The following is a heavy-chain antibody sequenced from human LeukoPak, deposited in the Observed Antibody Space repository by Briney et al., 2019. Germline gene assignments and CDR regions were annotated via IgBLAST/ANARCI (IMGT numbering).Heavy chain of an antibody. J-gene: IGHJ4*02. CDR1: GFILGGYS. Sequence: GGSLRLSCAASGFILGGYSMSWFRQAPGKRLEWVGLIRSKAFGCTTEYAASVKGRFNIERDDDYDIAYLHLTSLNTEDTAVYFCARAGGQWLVPGENDYWGQGTLVTVSS. D-gene: IGHD6-19*01. V-gene: IGHV3-49*03. CDR2: IRSKAFGCTT. CDR3: ARAGGQWLVPGENDY.